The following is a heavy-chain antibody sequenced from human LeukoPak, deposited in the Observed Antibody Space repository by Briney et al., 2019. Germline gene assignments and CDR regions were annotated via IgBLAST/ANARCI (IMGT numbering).Heavy chain of an antibody. J-gene: IGHJ4*02. CDR1: GFTFSSYA. D-gene: IGHD6-13*01. Sequence: GGSLRLSCAASGFTFSSYAMSWVRQAPGKGLEWVSAISGSGGSTYYADSVKGRLTISRDNSKNTLYLQMNSLRAEDTAVYYCAKVRTGIAAAAADYWGQGTLVTVSS. CDR3: AKVRTGIAAAAADY. CDR2: ISGSGGST. V-gene: IGHV3-23*01.